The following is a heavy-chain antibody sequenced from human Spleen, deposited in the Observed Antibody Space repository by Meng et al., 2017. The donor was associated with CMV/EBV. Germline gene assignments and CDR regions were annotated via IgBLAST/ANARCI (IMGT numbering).Heavy chain of an antibody. Sequence: ASVKVSCKASGYTFSGYYIHWVRQAPGQGLEWMGWINPHSGDTNYAQRFQGRVTMTRDTSITAACMELTRLRSDDTALYYCARNSGQNYYYGLDVWGQGTTVTVSS. CDR3: ARNSGQNYYYGLDV. CDR2: INPHSGDT. CDR1: GYTFSGYY. J-gene: IGHJ6*02. V-gene: IGHV1-2*02. D-gene: IGHD5-12*01.